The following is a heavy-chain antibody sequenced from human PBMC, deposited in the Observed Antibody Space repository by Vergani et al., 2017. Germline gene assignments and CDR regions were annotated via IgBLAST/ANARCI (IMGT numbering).Heavy chain of an antibody. CDR1: GYTFTSYA. CDR3: ARAYGDYGLEDY. Sequence: QFQLVQSGAEVKKPGASVKVSCKASGYTFTSYAMHLVRHAPGQRLEWMGWINAGNGNTKYSQKFQGRVTITRDTSASTAYMELSSLRSEDTAVYYCARAYGDYGLEDYWGQGTLVTVSS. J-gene: IGHJ4*02. V-gene: IGHV1-3*01. CDR2: INAGNGNT. D-gene: IGHD4-17*01.